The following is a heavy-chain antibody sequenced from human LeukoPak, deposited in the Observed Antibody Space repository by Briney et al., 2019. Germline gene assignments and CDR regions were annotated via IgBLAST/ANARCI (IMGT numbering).Heavy chain of an antibody. CDR1: GFTLSSYW. CDR2: IKQDGSEK. J-gene: IGHJ4*02. Sequence: GGSLRLSCAASGFTLSSYWTSWVRQAPGKGLEWVANIKQDGSEKYYVDSVKGRFTISRDNAKNSLYLQMNSLRAEDTAVYYCARKNGLDYWGQGTLVTVSS. V-gene: IGHV3-7*01. CDR3: ARKNGLDY.